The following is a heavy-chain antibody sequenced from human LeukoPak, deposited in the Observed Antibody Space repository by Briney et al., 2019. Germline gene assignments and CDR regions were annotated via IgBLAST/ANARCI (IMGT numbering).Heavy chain of an antibody. Sequence: PGGSLRLSCTASGFTFGDYAMSWVRQAPGKGLEWVGFIRSKACGGTTEYAASVKGRFTISRDDSKSIAYLQMNSLKTEDTAVYYCTREWAITMVRGVIGDYWGQGTLVTVSS. CDR2: IRSKACGGTT. V-gene: IGHV3-49*04. D-gene: IGHD3-10*01. J-gene: IGHJ4*02. CDR3: TREWAITMVRGVIGDY. CDR1: GFTFGDYA.